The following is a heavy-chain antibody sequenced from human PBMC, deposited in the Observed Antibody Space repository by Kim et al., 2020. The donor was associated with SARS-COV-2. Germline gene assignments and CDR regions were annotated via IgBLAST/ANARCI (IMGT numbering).Heavy chain of an antibody. CDR1: GYTFTSYD. D-gene: IGHD2-21*01. V-gene: IGHV1-8*01. Sequence: ASVKVSCKASGYTFTSYDINWVRQATGQGLEWMGWMNPNSGNTGYAQKFQDRVTMTRNTSISTDYMELSSLRSEDTAVYYCARGHLKSIVVVIAPRPYYYYMDVWGKGTTVTVSS. CDR2: MNPNSGNT. CDR3: ARGHLKSIVVVIAPRPYYYYMDV. J-gene: IGHJ6*03.